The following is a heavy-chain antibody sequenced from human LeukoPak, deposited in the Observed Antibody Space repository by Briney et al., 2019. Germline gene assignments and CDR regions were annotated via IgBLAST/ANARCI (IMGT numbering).Heavy chain of an antibody. V-gene: IGHV3-49*04. CDR1: GFTFRNYG. Sequence: PGGSLRLSCITSGFTFRNYGLGWVRQAPGMGLEWVSFIRSRIYGGAPEYAASVRGRFSVSRDDSESIAYLQMNNLKSEDTAVYYCARGQTVSGAKYYFDFWSPGTLTVSS. CDR3: ARGQTVSGAKYYFDF. D-gene: IGHD3-10*01. J-gene: IGHJ4*02. CDR2: IRSRIYGGAP.